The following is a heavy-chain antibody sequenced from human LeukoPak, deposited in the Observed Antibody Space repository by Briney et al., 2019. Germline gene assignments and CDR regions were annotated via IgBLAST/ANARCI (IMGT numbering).Heavy chain of an antibody. V-gene: IGHV5-51*01. J-gene: IGHJ3*01. CDR2: IYPGDSDT. CDR3: ARSCTSTSCYLTDAFDV. D-gene: IGHD2-2*01. CDR1: GSSFTTYW. Sequence: GESLKICFRGSGSSFTTYWIGWVRPMPGKGLEWMGIIYPGDSDTKYSPSFQGQVTIAADKSISTAYQQWSSLKASDTAMYYCARSCTSTSCYLTDAFDVWGQGTMVTVSS.